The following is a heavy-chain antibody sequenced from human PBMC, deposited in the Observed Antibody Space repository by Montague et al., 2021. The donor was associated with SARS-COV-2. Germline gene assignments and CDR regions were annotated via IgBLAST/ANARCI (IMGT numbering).Heavy chain of an antibody. Sequence: SLRLSCTASGFNFDDYSMSWVRQAPGKGLEWVSGIYWNGGTTSYADSVKGRFTISRDNAKNSLYLQMNSLRAEDTALYYCARDHAYTSSSDYWGQGTLVTISS. D-gene: IGHD3-16*01. CDR2: IYWNGGTT. CDR3: ARDHAYTSSSDY. CDR1: GFNFDDYS. V-gene: IGHV3-20*04. J-gene: IGHJ4*02.